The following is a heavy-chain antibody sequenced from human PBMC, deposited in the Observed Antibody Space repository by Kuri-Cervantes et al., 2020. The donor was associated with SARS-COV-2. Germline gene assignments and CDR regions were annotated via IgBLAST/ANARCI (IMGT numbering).Heavy chain of an antibody. V-gene: IGHV2-70*11. CDR3: ARIQATTVIADY. Sequence: SGPTLVKPTQTLTLTCTFSGFPLSTSGMCVSWIRQPPGKALEWLARIDWDDDKYYSTSLTTRLTVSKDTSRNQVVLTMTNMDPVDTATYYCARIQATTVIADYWGQGTLVTVSS. CDR2: IDWDDDK. CDR1: GFPLSTSGMC. J-gene: IGHJ4*02. D-gene: IGHD4-11*01.